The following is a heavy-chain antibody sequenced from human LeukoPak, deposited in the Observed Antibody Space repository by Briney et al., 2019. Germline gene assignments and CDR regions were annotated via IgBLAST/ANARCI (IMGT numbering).Heavy chain of an antibody. CDR2: INTNTGNP. D-gene: IGHD3-10*01. CDR3: ARVAMVRGVITNPDFQH. J-gene: IGHJ1*01. V-gene: IGHV7-4-1*02. CDR1: GYTFTSYA. Sequence: ASVKVSCKASGYTFTSYAMNWVRQAPGQGLEWMGWINTNTGNPTYAQGFTGRFVFSLDTSVSTAYLQISSLKAEDTAVYYCARVAMVRGVITNPDFQHWGQGTLDTVSS.